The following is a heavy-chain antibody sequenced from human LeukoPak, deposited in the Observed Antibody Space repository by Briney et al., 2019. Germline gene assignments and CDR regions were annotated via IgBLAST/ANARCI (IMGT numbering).Heavy chain of an antibody. Sequence: GASVKVSCKASGYTFTTYGISWVRQAPGQGLEWMGWISAYNGNTNYAQKFQGRVTMTTDTSTSTAYMELRGLTSDDTAVYHCARDRAVHCGSGSPFDYWGQGTLVTVSS. CDR1: GYTFTTYG. D-gene: IGHD3-10*01. J-gene: IGHJ4*02. CDR3: ARDRAVHCGSGSPFDY. V-gene: IGHV1-18*01. CDR2: ISAYNGNT.